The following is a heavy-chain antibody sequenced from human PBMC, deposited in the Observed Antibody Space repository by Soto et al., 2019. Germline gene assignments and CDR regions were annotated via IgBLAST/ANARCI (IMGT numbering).Heavy chain of an antibody. D-gene: IGHD2-2*01. V-gene: IGHV3-66*01. J-gene: IGHJ4*02. Sequence: GGSLRLCCAASGFTVSSNYMSWVRQAPGKGLEWVSVIYSGGSTYYADSVKGRFTISRDNSKNTLYLQMNSLRAEDTAVYYCAREPLSDIVVVPAASTSEKNDYWGQGTLVTVSS. CDR1: GFTVSSNY. CDR3: AREPLSDIVVVPAASTSEKNDY. CDR2: IYSGGST.